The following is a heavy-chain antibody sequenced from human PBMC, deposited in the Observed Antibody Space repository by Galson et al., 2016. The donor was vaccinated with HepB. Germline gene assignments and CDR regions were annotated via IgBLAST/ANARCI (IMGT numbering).Heavy chain of an antibody. D-gene: IGHD2-15*01. CDR2: ISSDGNNK. CDR3: ATPLGYCSGGTCYGGYFYGMDV. Sequence: SLRLSCAASGFTFSSFGMHWVRQAPGKGLERVAVISSDGNNKYSADSVKGRFTISRDNSENTLYLQMNSLRAEDTAVYYCATPLGYCSGGTCYGGYFYGMDVWGQGTTVIVSS. J-gene: IGHJ6*02. CDR1: GFTFSSFG. V-gene: IGHV3-30*03.